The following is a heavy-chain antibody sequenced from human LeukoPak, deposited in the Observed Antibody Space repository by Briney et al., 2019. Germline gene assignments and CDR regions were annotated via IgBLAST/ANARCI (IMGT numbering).Heavy chain of an antibody. CDR3: AKDRYSGNDY. D-gene: IGHD4-23*01. Sequence: GGSLRFSCAASGFTFSSYGMHWVRQAPGKGLEWVAVISYDGSNKYYADSVKGRFTISRDNSKNTLYLQMNSLRAEDTAVYYCAKDRYSGNDYWGQGTLVTVSS. V-gene: IGHV3-30*18. CDR2: ISYDGSNK. CDR1: GFTFSSYG. J-gene: IGHJ4*02.